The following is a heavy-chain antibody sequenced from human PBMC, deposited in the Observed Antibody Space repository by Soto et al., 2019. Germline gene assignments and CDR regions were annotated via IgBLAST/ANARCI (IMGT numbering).Heavy chain of an antibody. CDR2: INHSGST. D-gene: IGHD6-13*01. CDR1: GGSFSGYY. CDR3: ARHSAAWDYFDY. V-gene: IGHV4-34*01. J-gene: IGHJ4*02. Sequence: SETLSLTCAVYGGSFSGYYWSWIRQPPGKGLEWIGEINHSGSTNYNPSLKSRVTISVDTSKNQFSLKLSSVTAADTAVYYCARHSAAWDYFDYWGQGTLVTVSS.